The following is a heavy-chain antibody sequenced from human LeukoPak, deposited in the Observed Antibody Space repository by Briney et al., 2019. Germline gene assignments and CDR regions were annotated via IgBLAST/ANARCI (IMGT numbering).Heavy chain of an antibody. J-gene: IGHJ4*02. V-gene: IGHV1-69*13. CDR3: ARPKVVRGVIPYYFDY. D-gene: IGHD3-10*01. CDR2: IIPIFGTA. Sequence: ASVKVSCKASGGTFSSYAISWVRQAPGQGLEWMGGIIPIFGTANYAQKFQGRVTITADESTSTAYMELSSLRSEDTAVYYCARPKVVRGVIPYYFDYWGQGTLVTVSS. CDR1: GGTFSSYA.